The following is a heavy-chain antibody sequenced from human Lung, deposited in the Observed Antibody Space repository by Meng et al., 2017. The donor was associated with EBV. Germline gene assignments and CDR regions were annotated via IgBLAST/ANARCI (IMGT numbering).Heavy chain of an antibody. CDR2: LIPMSDAP. D-gene: IGHD3-10*01. J-gene: IGHJ4*02. Sequence: QVQLVQSGAEVKXPXASVKVSCKTSGGTFRSDAVSWVRQAPGQGLEWMGGLIPMSDAPHYAQKFQDRVRITADESTSTHYMDLSGLRSEDTAVYYCASESGRGFTPDYWGQGTLVTVAS. CDR3: ASESGRGFTPDY. V-gene: IGHV1-69*01. CDR1: GGTFRSDA.